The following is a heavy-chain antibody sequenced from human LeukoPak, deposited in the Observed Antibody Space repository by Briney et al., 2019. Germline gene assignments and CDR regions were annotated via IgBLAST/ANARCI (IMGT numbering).Heavy chain of an antibody. J-gene: IGHJ4*02. D-gene: IGHD6-13*01. CDR3: AKMYSSSWYYFDY. Sequence: GGSLRLSCAASGFTFSSYAMHWVRQAPGKGLEWVAVISYDGSNKYYADSVKGRFTISRDNSKNTLYLQMNSLRAEDTAVYYCAKMYSSSWYYFDYWGQGTLVTVSS. V-gene: IGHV3-30-3*02. CDR1: GFTFSSYA. CDR2: ISYDGSNK.